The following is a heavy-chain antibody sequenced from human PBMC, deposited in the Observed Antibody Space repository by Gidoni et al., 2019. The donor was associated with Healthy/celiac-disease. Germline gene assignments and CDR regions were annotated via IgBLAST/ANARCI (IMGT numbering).Heavy chain of an antibody. D-gene: IGHD3-10*01. Sequence: QVQLQESGPGLVKPSQTLSLTCTVSGGSISSGRYYWSWIRQPAGKGLEWIGRIYTSGSTNYNPSLKSRVTMSVDTSKNQFSLKLSSVTAADTAVYYCAREAGIWFRESTEGNWFDPWGQGTLVTVSS. CDR1: GGSISSGRYY. CDR2: IYTSGST. J-gene: IGHJ5*02. V-gene: IGHV4-61*02. CDR3: AREAGIWFRESTEGNWFDP.